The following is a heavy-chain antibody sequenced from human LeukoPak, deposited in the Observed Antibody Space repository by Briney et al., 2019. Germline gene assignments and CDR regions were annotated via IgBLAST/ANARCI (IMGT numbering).Heavy chain of an antibody. J-gene: IGHJ3*02. CDR2: ISGSGGST. CDR3: AKVSSPSYYDSSGYYPAFDI. Sequence: GGSLRLSCAASGFTFSSYAMSWVRQAPGRGLEWASAISGSGGSTYYADSVKGRFTISRDNSKNTLYLQMNSLRAEDTAVYYCAKVSSPSYYDSSGYYPAFDIWGQGTMVTVSS. CDR1: GFTFSSYA. D-gene: IGHD3-22*01. V-gene: IGHV3-23*01.